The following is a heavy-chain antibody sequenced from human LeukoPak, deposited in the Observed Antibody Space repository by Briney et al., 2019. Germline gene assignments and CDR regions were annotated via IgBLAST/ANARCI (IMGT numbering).Heavy chain of an antibody. CDR3: ARDGGYCTKGVCYLDY. V-gene: IGHV3-21*01. Sequence: GGSLRLSCAASGFTFRGYSMNWVRQAPGKGLEWVSSISSYNDYIYYADSVKGRFTISRDNAKSSLYLEMNSLRAEDTAVYYCARDGGYCTKGVCYLDYWGQGTLVTVSS. D-gene: IGHD2-8*01. CDR2: ISSYNDYI. CDR1: GFTFRGYS. J-gene: IGHJ4*02.